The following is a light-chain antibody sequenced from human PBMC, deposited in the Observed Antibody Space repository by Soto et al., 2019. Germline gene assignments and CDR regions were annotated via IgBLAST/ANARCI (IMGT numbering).Light chain of an antibody. CDR2: WAS. Sequence: DIVMTQSPDSLAVSLGERATINCKSSQSVLYSSNNKNYLAWYQQKPGQPPKLLISWASTRESGVPDRFSGSGSGTDFTLTISSLQAEDVAIYHCQQHYSTPSWTFGKGTKVEIK. CDR3: QQHYSTPSWT. V-gene: IGKV4-1*01. CDR1: QSVLYSSNNKNY. J-gene: IGKJ1*01.